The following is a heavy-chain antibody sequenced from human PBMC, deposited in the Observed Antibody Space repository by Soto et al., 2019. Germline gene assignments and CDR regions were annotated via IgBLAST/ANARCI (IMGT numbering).Heavy chain of an antibody. CDR2: IYYSGST. D-gene: IGHD6-19*01. CDR1: GGSISSSSYY. CDR3: ARHLVYSSTWYGIAVAGTRPGQWFDY. J-gene: IGHJ5*01. V-gene: IGHV4-39*01. Sequence: HLQLQESGPGLVKPSETLSLTCTVSGGSISSSSYYWGWIRQPPGKGLEWIGRIYYSGSTYYNPSLKSRVTMSVDTSTNLIALRLSSVTAADTAVYYCARHLVYSSTWYGIAVAGTRPGQWFDYWGQGTLVTVSS.